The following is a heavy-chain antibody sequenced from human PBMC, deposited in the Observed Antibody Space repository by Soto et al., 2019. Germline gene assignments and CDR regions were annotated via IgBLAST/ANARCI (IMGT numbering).Heavy chain of an antibody. CDR2: ISYDGSNK. V-gene: IGHV3-30-3*01. Sequence: PGGSLRLSCAASGFTFSSYSMHWFRQAPGKGLEWVAVISYDGSNKYYADSVKGRFTISRDNSKNTLYLQMNSLRAEDTAVYYCASEYSGIPFFDYWGQGTLVTVSS. D-gene: IGHD1-26*01. J-gene: IGHJ4*02. CDR3: ASEYSGIPFFDY. CDR1: GFTFSSYS.